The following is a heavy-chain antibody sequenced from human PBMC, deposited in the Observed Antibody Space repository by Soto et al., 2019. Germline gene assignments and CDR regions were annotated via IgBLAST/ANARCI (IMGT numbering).Heavy chain of an antibody. CDR1: GYSFTSYW. J-gene: IGHJ5*02. V-gene: IGHV5-10-1*01. CDR2: IDPSDSYT. Sequence: GESLKISCKGSGYSFTSYWISWVRQMPGKGLEWMGRIDPSDSYTNYSPSFQGHVTISADKSISTAYLQWSSLKASDTAMYYCERRRAAAGTSFWFDPWGQGTLVTVYS. D-gene: IGHD6-13*01. CDR3: ERRRAAAGTSFWFDP.